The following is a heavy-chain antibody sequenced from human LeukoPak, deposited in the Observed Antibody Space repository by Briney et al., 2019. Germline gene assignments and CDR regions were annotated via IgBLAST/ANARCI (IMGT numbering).Heavy chain of an antibody. Sequence: SGTLSLTCSVSGGSISSSNWWSWVRQSPGKGLEWIGEIYHSGNTYYNLSLKSRVTISVDKSKNQFSLRLTSVAAADTAVYYCARSQGAGSGFRLLYYFDYWGQGTLVTVSS. CDR3: ARSQGAGSGFRLLYYFDY. CDR1: GGSISSSNW. D-gene: IGHD3-22*01. V-gene: IGHV4-4*02. CDR2: IYHSGNT. J-gene: IGHJ4*02.